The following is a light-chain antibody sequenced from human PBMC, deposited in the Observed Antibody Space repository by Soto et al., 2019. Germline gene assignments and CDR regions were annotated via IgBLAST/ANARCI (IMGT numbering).Light chain of an antibody. CDR3: LLSYNGPYV. Sequence: QAVVTQEPSLTVSPGGTVTPTCGSSTGAVTNGHYPYWFQQKPGQAPRTLIYDTTNRHSWTPARFSGSLLGGKAALTLSGAQPEGEAEYYCLLSYNGPYVFGTGTKVTVL. V-gene: IGLV7-46*01. CDR2: DTT. J-gene: IGLJ1*01. CDR1: TGAVTNGHY.